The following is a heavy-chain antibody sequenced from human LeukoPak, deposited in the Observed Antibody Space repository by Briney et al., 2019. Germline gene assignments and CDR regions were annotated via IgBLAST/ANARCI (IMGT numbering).Heavy chain of an antibody. CDR3: AAPGPYDSSGYYFN. D-gene: IGHD3-22*01. Sequence: PSETLSLTCTVSGGSISSYYWSWIRQPPGKGLEWIGYIYYSGSTNYNPSLKSRVTISVDTSKNQFSLKLSSVTAADTAVYYCAAPGPYDSSGYYFNWGQGTLVTVSS. J-gene: IGHJ4*02. CDR2: IYYSGST. V-gene: IGHV4-59*01. CDR1: GGSISSYY.